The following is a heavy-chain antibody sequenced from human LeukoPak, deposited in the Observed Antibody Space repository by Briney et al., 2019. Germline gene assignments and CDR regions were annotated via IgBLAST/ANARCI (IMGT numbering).Heavy chain of an antibody. CDR1: GYTFTSYD. D-gene: IGHD2-2*01. J-gene: IGHJ4*02. Sequence: ASVKVSCKASGYTFTSYDINWVRQATGHGLEWMRWMNPNSGNTGYAQKFQGRVTMTRNTSISTAYMELSSLRSEDTAVYYCARDVGYCSSTSCQRECDYWGQGTLVTVSS. V-gene: IGHV1-8*01. CDR2: MNPNSGNT. CDR3: ARDVGYCSSTSCQRECDY.